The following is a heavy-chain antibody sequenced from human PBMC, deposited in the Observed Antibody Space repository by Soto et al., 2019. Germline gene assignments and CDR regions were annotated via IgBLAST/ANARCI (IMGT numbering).Heavy chain of an antibody. CDR1: RYTFTDYY. J-gene: IGHJ4*02. Sequence: QVQLVQSGAEVKKPGASVKVSCKASRYTFTDYYMHWVRQSPGQGLEWMGWIHPNSGVTKFPQKFQGRGIMTRDTSISTVYMELSRLTSEDTAVYYCARAGLTTLELATTYWGQGTLVTVSS. CDR3: ARAGLTTLELATTY. CDR2: IHPNSGVT. V-gene: IGHV1-2*02. D-gene: IGHD5-12*01.